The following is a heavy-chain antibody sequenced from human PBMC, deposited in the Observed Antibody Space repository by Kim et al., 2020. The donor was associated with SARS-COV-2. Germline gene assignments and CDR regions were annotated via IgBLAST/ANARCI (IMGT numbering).Heavy chain of an antibody. Sequence: ASVKVSCKASGYTFTSYGISWVRQAPGQGLEWMGWISAYNGNTNYAQKLQGRVTMTTDTSTSTAYMELRSLRSDDTAVYYCARDLQYCTNGVCYLTYYYGMDVWGQGTTVTVSS. CDR3: ARDLQYCTNGVCYLTYYYGMDV. CDR2: ISAYNGNT. J-gene: IGHJ6*02. CDR1: GYTFTSYG. D-gene: IGHD2-8*01. V-gene: IGHV1-18*01.